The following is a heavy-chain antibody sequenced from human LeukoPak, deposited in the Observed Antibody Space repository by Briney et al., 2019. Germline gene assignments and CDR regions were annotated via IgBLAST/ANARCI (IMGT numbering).Heavy chain of an antibody. V-gene: IGHV4-4*07. D-gene: IGHD2-15*01. J-gene: IGHJ4*02. Sequence: ETLSLTCTVSGGSISSYYWSWIRQPAGKGLEWIGRIYTSGSTNYNPSLKSRVTMSVDTSKNQFSLKLSSVTAADTAVYYCAREVVVVAATLSNYFDYWGQGTLVTVSS. CDR1: GGSISSYY. CDR3: AREVVVVAATLSNYFDY. CDR2: IYTSGST.